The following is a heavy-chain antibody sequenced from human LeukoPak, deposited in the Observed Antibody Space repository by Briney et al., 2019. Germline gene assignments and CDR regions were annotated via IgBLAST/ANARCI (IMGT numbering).Heavy chain of an antibody. CDR1: GFTFSSYG. D-gene: IGHD1-26*01. V-gene: IGHV3-30*03. CDR3: ARTSGSYLTGAFDI. Sequence: GRSLRLSCAASGFTFSSYGMPWVRQAPGKGLEWVAVISYDGSNKYYADSVKGRFTISRDNSKNTLYLQMNSLRAEDTAVYYCARTSGSYLTGAFDIWGQGTMVTVSS. J-gene: IGHJ3*02. CDR2: ISYDGSNK.